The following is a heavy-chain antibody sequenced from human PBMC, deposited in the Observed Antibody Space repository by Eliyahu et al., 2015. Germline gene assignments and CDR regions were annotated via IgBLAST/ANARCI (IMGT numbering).Heavy chain of an antibody. Sequence: QVQLQESGPGLVKPSETLSLTCSFSGSSVSDGSYYWVWIRQPPGKGLQWIGYIYYNGGAEYNPSLKSRVTMSVDTSKNQFSLMVRSVTAADTAVYYCARTRLEWLINSWGQGTLVTVSS. J-gene: IGHJ4*02. V-gene: IGHV4-61*01. CDR1: GSSVSDGSYY. CDR3: ARTRLEWLINS. D-gene: IGHD5-12*01. CDR2: IYYNGGA.